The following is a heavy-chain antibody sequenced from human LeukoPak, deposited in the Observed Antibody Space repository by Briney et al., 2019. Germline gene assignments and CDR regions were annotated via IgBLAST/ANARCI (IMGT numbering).Heavy chain of an antibody. J-gene: IGHJ6*03. Sequence: GESLKISCKGSGYSFTSYWIDWVRQMPGKGLEWMGIIFPGDSDTRYSPSFQGQVTISADKSISTAYLQWSSLKASDTAMYYCARLYSSSWYEGELYYYYYMDVWGKGTTVTVSS. V-gene: IGHV5-51*01. CDR2: IFPGDSDT. CDR1: GYSFTSYW. CDR3: ARLYSSSWYEGELYYYYYMDV. D-gene: IGHD6-13*01.